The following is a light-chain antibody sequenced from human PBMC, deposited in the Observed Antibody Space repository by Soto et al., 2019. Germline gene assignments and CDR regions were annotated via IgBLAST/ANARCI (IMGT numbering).Light chain of an antibody. CDR2: AAY. CDR3: QQIDSYPIT. V-gene: IGKV1-9*01. J-gene: IGKJ5*01. CDR1: QGISSY. Sequence: IQLTQSPSSLSASVGHRVTITCRASQGISSYLAWYQQKPGRAPKLLIYAAYTLQSGVTSRFSGSGSGTDFTLTISSLQTEDFANYYCQQIDSYPITVGQGTRLEIK.